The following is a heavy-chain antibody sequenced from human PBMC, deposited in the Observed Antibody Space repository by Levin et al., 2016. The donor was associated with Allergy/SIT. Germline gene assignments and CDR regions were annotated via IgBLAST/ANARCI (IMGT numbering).Heavy chain of an antibody. CDR2: IYPGDSDT. J-gene: IGHJ4*02. D-gene: IGHD6-13*01. CDR3: ARRFGAAAAGAFDY. V-gene: IGHV5-51*01. CDR1: GYSFTSYW. Sequence: GESLKISCKGSGYSFTSYWIGWVRQMPGKGLEWMGIIYPGDSDTGYSPSFQGQVTISADKSISTAYLQWSSLEASDSAMYYCARRFGAAAAGAFDYWGQGTLVTVSS.